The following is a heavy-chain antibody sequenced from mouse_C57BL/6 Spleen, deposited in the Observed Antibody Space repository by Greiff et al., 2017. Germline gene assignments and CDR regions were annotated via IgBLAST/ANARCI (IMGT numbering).Heavy chain of an antibody. D-gene: IGHD2-5*01. Sequence: QVQLQQPGAELVKPGASVKLSCKASGYTFTSYWMHWVKQRPGQGLEWIGMIHPNSGSTNYNEKFKSKATLTVDKSSSTAYMQLSSLTSEDSAVYYCAREDPYYSNYFDGWGQGTTLTVSS. V-gene: IGHV1-64*01. J-gene: IGHJ2*01. CDR1: GYTFTSYW. CDR3: AREDPYYSNYFDG. CDR2: IHPNSGST.